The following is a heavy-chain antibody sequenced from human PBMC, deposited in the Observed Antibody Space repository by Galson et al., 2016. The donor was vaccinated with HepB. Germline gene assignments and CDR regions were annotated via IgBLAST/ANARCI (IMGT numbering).Heavy chain of an antibody. D-gene: IGHD4-11*01. CDR1: GYTFSTYS. CDR3: ARNLYSGADYSVDY. V-gene: IGHV3-21*01. Sequence: SLRLSCAASGYTFSTYSMNWVRQAPGKGLEWVSSISGNSNYIYHADPVKGRFTISRDNAKNSLYLLMDSLRAEDTALYYCARNLYSGADYSVDYWGQGTLVTVSS. J-gene: IGHJ4*02. CDR2: ISGNSNYI.